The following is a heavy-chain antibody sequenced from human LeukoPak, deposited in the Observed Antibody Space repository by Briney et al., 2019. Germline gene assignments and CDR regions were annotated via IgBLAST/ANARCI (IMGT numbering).Heavy chain of an antibody. CDR2: IIPILGIA. CDR1: GGTFSSYA. J-gene: IGHJ5*02. Sequence: ASVKVSCKASGGTFSSYAISWVRQAPGQGLEWMGRIIPILGIANYAQKFQGRVTITADKSTSTAYMELSSLRSEDTAVYYCARGVAGLNGIVVWFDPWGQGTLVTVSS. D-gene: IGHD6-19*01. V-gene: IGHV1-69*04. CDR3: ARGVAGLNGIVVWFDP.